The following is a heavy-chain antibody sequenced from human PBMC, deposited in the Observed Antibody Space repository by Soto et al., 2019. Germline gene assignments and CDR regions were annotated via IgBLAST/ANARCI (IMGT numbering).Heavy chain of an antibody. V-gene: IGHV1-2*04. CDR2: INPNSGGT. CDR3: ARGGVVLVPAAISGMDV. Sequence: ASVKVACKASGYTFTGYYMHWVLQAPGEGLEWMGWINPNSGGTNYAQKFQGWVTMTRDTSISTAYMELSRLRSDDTAVYYCARGGVVLVPAAISGMDVWGQGTTVTVSS. J-gene: IGHJ6*02. CDR1: GYTFTGYY. D-gene: IGHD2-2*01.